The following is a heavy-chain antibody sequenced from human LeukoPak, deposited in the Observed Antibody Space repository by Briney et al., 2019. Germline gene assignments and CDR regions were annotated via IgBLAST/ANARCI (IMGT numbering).Heavy chain of an antibody. CDR1: GGSFSGYY. CDR2: INHSGST. CDR3: ANGGGSFSSVHVALPFDY. D-gene: IGHD3-22*01. J-gene: IGHJ4*02. Sequence: SETLSLTCAVYGGSFSGYYWSWIRQPPGKGLEWIGEINHSGSTNYNPSLKSRVTISVETSKNQFSLKLSSVTAAHTAVYYSANGGGSFSSVHVALPFDYWGQGTLVTVSS. V-gene: IGHV4-34*01.